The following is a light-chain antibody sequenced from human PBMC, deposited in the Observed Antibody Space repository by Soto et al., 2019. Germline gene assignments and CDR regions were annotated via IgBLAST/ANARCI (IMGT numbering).Light chain of an antibody. CDR1: QDINTY. Sequence: DIQMTQSPSSLSASVGDRVNITCQASQDINTYLNWYQQKPGKAPNLLIYDASKLETGVPSRFSGGGSGTDFTFTVTSLQPEDIATYFCQHYDNLLLTFGGGTKGEL. V-gene: IGKV1-33*01. CDR3: QHYDNLLLT. J-gene: IGKJ4*01. CDR2: DAS.